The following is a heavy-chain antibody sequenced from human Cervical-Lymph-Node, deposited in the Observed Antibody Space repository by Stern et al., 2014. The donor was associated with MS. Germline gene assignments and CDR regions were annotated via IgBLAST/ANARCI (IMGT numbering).Heavy chain of an antibody. CDR3: GRDPLHYLVDF. J-gene: IGHJ4*02. Sequence: EVQLVESGGGLVQPGGSLRLSCAASGFTFSNYWMHWVRQPPGKGPVWIARVDNAGRGTYYADSVKGWFTISRDNAKNALYLQMTSLRAEDTAVYYCGRDPLHYLVDFRGQGALVTVSS. V-gene: IGHV3-74*01. CDR2: VDNAGRGT. D-gene: IGHD3-10*01. CDR1: GFTFSNYW.